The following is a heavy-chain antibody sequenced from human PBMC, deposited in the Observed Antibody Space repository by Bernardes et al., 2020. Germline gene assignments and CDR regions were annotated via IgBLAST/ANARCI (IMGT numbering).Heavy chain of an antibody. D-gene: IGHD2-8*02. CDR3: ARDGNCTGGVCQIDY. CDR2: IYSGGST. Sequence: GSPRLSGASSWFTVSSNYMSWVLPAPGKGLEWVSVIYSGGSTYYADSVKGRFTISRDNSKNTLYLQMNSLRAEDTAVYYCARDGNCTGGVCQIDYWGQGTLVTVSS. J-gene: IGHJ4*02. CDR1: WFTVSSNY. V-gene: IGHV3-53*01.